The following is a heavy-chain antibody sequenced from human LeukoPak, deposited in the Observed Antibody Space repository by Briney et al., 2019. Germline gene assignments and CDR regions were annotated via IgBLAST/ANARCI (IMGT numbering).Heavy chain of an antibody. D-gene: IGHD4-23*01. Sequence: GGSLRLSCAASGFTFSDYYMSWIRQAPGKGLEWVSYISSSGSTIYYADSVKGRFTISRDNAKNSLYLQMNSLRAEDTAVYHCARDYGGNSDDAFDIWGQGTMVTVSS. CDR3: ARDYGGNSDDAFDI. CDR1: GFTFSDYY. V-gene: IGHV3-11*01. J-gene: IGHJ3*02. CDR2: ISSSGSTI.